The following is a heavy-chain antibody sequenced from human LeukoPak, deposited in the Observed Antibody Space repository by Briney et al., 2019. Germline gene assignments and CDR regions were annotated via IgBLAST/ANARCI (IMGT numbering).Heavy chain of an antibody. V-gene: IGHV3-7*01. CDR1: GFTFTTYW. CDR2: IKQDGSEK. J-gene: IGHJ4*02. CDR3: ARGATVFDY. D-gene: IGHD5-18*01. Sequence: GGSLRLSCATSGFTFTTYWMNWVRQAPGKGLEWVANIKQDGSEKYYVDSVKGRFTISRDNARNSLYLQMNSLRADDTAVYYCARGATVFDYWGQGTLVTVSS.